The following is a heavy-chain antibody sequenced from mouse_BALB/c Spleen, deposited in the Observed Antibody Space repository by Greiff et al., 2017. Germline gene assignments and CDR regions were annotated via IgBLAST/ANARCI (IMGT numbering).Heavy chain of an antibody. J-gene: IGHJ3*01. CDR1: GFNFKDTY. V-gene: IGHV14-3*02. D-gene: IGHD1-1*01. CDR2: IDPANGNT. CDR3: VTYYYGSSYPWFAY. Sequence: SGAELVKPGASVKLSCTASGFNFKDTYMHWVKQRPEQGLEWIGRIDPANGNTKYDPKFQGKATITADTSSNTAYLQLSSLTSEDTAVYYCVTYYYGSSYPWFAYWGQGTLVTVSA.